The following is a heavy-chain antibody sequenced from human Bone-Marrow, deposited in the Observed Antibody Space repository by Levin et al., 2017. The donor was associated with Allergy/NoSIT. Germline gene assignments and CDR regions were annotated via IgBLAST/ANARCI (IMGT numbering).Heavy chain of an antibody. Sequence: KISCKVSGGPFSSSAITWVRQAPGQGLEWMGGIIPLFDKTTYAQRFQGRVTITADESTSTVYVELSSLRSEDTAVYYCATDLTANWVPDAFNLWGQGTMVTVSS. J-gene: IGHJ3*01. D-gene: IGHD2-21*02. CDR3: ATDLTANWVPDAFNL. V-gene: IGHV1-69*01. CDR2: IIPLFDKT. CDR1: GGPFSSSA.